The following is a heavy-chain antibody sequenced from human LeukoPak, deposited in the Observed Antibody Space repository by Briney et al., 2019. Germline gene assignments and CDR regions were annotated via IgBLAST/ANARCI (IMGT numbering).Heavy chain of an antibody. CDR1: GFTFSSYS. CDR3: ATREEGYGDYRDAFDI. D-gene: IGHD4-17*01. V-gene: IGHV3-48*02. CDR2: ISSSSSTI. Sequence: PGGSLRLSCAASGFTFSSYSMNWVRQAPGKGLEWVSYISSSSSTIYYADSVKGRFTISRDNAKNSLYLQMNSLRDEDTAVYYCATREEGYGDYRDAFDIWGQGTMVTVSS. J-gene: IGHJ3*02.